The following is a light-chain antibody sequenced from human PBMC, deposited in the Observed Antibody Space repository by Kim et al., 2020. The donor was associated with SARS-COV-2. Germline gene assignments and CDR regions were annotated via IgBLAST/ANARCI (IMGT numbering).Light chain of an antibody. V-gene: IGKV3-20*01. CDR3: QQYGSSPRT. CDR2: GVS. J-gene: IGKJ1*01. Sequence: EIVLTQSPGTLSLSPGEGATLSCRASQSLSNNYFAWYQQKPGQAPRLLIYGVSIRATGIPDRFSGSGSGTDFTLTISRLEPEDFAVYYCQQYGSSPRTFGQGTKVEVK. CDR1: QSLSNNY.